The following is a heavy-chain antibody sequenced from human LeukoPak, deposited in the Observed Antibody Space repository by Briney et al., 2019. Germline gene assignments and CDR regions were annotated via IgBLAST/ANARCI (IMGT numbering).Heavy chain of an antibody. Sequence: PGGSLRLSCAASGFTFSSYAMSWVRQAPGKGLEWVSAISGSGGSTYYADSVKGRFTISRDNSKNTLYLQMNSLRAEDTAVYYCAKDQRGYYDSSGYSDAFDIWGQGTMVTVSS. J-gene: IGHJ3*02. V-gene: IGHV3-23*01. CDR3: AKDQRGYYDSSGYSDAFDI. D-gene: IGHD3-22*01. CDR1: GFTFSSYA. CDR2: ISGSGGST.